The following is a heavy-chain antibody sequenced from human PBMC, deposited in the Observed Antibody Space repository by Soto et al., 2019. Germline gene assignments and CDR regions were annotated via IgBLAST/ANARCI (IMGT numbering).Heavy chain of an antibody. CDR3: GSRGGGGGY. CDR1: GFTVSNNY. D-gene: IGHD3-10*01. V-gene: IGHV3-53*01. J-gene: IGHJ4*02. Sequence: EVQLVESGGGLIQPGGSLRLSCAVSGFTVSNNYMSWVRQAPGKGLEGVSVIYSGGYTAYGDSVKGRFTISRDNSKNTLYLQRNGRGPGATALFFWGSRGGGGGYWGQGTLVTVSS. CDR2: IYSGGYT.